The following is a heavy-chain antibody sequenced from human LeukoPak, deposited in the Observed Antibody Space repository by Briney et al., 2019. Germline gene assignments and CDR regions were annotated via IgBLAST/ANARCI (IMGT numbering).Heavy chain of an antibody. CDR2: MNPNSGNT. CDR1: GYTFTSYD. Sequence: ASVKVSCKASGYTFTSYDINWVRQATGQGLEWMGWMNPNSGNTGYAQKFQGRVTMTRNTSISTAYMELSSLRSEDTAVYYCARRPVRSSTKRDAFDIWGQGTMVTVSS. V-gene: IGHV1-8*01. CDR3: ARRPVRSSTKRDAFDI. D-gene: IGHD2-2*01. J-gene: IGHJ3*02.